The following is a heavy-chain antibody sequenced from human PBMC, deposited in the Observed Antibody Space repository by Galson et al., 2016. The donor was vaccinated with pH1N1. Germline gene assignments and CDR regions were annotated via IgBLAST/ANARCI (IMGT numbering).Heavy chain of an antibody. CDR2: MYTSGTT. CDR3: ARDRVALTRIFDY. CDR1: GGSIGGGYYI. V-gene: IGHV4-61*02. Sequence: TLSLTCTVSGGSIGGGYYIWTWIRQPAGKGLEWIGRMYTSGTTTYNPSLESRVSISVDTSKNQFSLRLSSVTAADTAVYFCARDRVALTRIFDYWGQGALVTVSS. J-gene: IGHJ4*02. D-gene: IGHD2-15*01.